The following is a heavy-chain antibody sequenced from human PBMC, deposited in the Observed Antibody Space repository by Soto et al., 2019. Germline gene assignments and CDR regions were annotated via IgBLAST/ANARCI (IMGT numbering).Heavy chain of an antibody. CDR1: GFMFSVYT. CDR2: INSDSSSI. V-gene: IGHV3-48*02. J-gene: IGHJ4*02. Sequence: GGSLRLSCAASGFMFSVYTMNWVRQAPGKGLEWISSINSDSSSIYHADSVKGRFTISRDNAKNSVDLQMNSLRDEDTAVYYCAMSYYHDSSAYYFASLGQRALLTIS. CDR3: AMSYYHDSSAYYFAS. D-gene: IGHD3-22*01.